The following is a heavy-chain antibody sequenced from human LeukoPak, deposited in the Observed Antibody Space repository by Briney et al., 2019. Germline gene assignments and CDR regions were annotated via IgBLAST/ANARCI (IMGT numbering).Heavy chain of an antibody. CDR1: GFPFSRYW. Sequence: PGGSLRLSCAASGFPFSRYWMSWVRQAPGRGLEWVANIKQNGNDKNYVDSVKGRFTISRDNAKNSLYLQMNSLRAEDTAVYYCARDAGYGYDRFDYWGQGTQVTVSS. CDR3: ARDAGYGYDRFDY. J-gene: IGHJ4*02. CDR2: IKQNGNDK. V-gene: IGHV3-7*01. D-gene: IGHD5-18*01.